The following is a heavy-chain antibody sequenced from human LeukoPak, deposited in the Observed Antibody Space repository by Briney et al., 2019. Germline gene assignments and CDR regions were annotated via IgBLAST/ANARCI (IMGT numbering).Heavy chain of an antibody. CDR2: INPSGGST. CDR1: GYTFTSYY. J-gene: IGHJ4*02. Sequence: ASVKVSCKASGYTFTSYYMHWVRQAPGQGLEWMGIINPSGGSTSYAQKFQGRVTMTRDTSTSTAYMELSSLRSEDTAVYYCATSHSSGYYFDYWGQGTLVTVSS. D-gene: IGHD3-22*01. V-gene: IGHV1-46*01. CDR3: ATSHSSGYYFDY.